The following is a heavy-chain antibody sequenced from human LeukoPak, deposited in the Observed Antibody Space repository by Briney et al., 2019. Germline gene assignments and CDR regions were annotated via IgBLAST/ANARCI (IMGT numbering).Heavy chain of an antibody. J-gene: IGHJ6*02. CDR3: ATPGGYCSSTSCLPIYYYYGMDV. V-gene: IGHV1-2*02. CDR2: INPNSGGT. D-gene: IGHD2-2*01. CDR1: GYTFTSYD. Sequence: ASVKVSCKASGYTFTSYDINWVRQAPGQGLEWMGWINPNSGGTNYAQKFQGRVTMTRDTSISTAYMELSRLGSDDTAVYYCATPGGYCSSTSCLPIYYYYGMDVWGQGTTVTVSS.